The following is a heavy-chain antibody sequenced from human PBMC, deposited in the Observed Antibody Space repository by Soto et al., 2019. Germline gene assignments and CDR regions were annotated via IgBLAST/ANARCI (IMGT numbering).Heavy chain of an antibody. CDR2: INHSGST. CDR1: GGSFSGYY. CDR3: ARTGPPSPTTTPYYYYGMDV. Sequence: SETLSLTCAVYGGSFSGYYWSWIRQPPGKGLEWIGEINHSGSTNYNPSLKSRVTISVDTSKNQFSLKLSSVTAADTAVYYCARTGPPSPTTTPYYYYGMDVWGQGTTVTVSS. V-gene: IGHV4-34*01. D-gene: IGHD1-1*01. J-gene: IGHJ6*02.